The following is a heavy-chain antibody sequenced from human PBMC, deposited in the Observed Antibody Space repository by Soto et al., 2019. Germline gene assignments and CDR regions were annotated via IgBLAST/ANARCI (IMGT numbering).Heavy chain of an antibody. J-gene: IGHJ4*02. CDR2: ISSTTNYI. V-gene: IGHV3-21*06. Sequence: GGSLRLSCAASGFTFTRYSMNWVRQAPGKGLEWVSSISSTTNYIYYGDSMKGRFTIFRDNAKNSLYLEMNSLRAEDTAVYYCARESEDLTSNFDYWGQGTLVTVSS. CDR3: ARESEDLTSNFDY. CDR1: GFTFTRYS.